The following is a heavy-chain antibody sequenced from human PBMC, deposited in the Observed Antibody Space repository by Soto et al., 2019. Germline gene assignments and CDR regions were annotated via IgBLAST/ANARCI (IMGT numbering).Heavy chain of an antibody. CDR3: ARGLYYDSSGYIFDY. Sequence: PSETLSLTCAVYGGSFSRYYWSWIRQPPGKGLEWIGEINHSGSTNYNPSLKSRVTISVDTSKNQFSLKLSSVTAADTAVYYCARGLYYDSSGYIFDYWGEGTLVT. D-gene: IGHD3-22*01. V-gene: IGHV4-34*01. CDR2: INHSGST. J-gene: IGHJ4*02. CDR1: GGSFSRYY.